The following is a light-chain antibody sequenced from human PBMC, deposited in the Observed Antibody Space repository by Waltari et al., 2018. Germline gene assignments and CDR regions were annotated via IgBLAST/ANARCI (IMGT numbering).Light chain of an antibody. V-gene: IGLV1-44*01. CDR3: ATWDESLRGRV. Sequence: QSVLTQPPSTSATPGQRVTISCSGSSSNIGSNPVSWFQQLPGTAPKLLIFGGNERPSGVSDRFACSTSGTSASLAIRGLQSEDEADYYCATWDESLRGRVFGGGTKLTVL. CDR1: SSNIGSNP. J-gene: IGLJ3*02. CDR2: GGN.